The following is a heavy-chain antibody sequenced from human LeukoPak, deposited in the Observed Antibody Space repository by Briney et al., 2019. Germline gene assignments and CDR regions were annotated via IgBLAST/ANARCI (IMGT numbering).Heavy chain of an antibody. D-gene: IGHD4-17*01. V-gene: IGHV4-59*01. J-gene: IGHJ3*02. CDR3: ARDPAPGNGDYYAFDI. CDR1: GGSISSYY. CDR2: ISYSGST. Sequence: SETLSLTCTVSGGSISSYYWSWIRQPPGKGLEWIACISYSGSTKYNPSLKSRVTISVDTSKNQLSLKLSSVTAADTAVYYCARDPAPGNGDYYAFDIWGQGTMVTVSS.